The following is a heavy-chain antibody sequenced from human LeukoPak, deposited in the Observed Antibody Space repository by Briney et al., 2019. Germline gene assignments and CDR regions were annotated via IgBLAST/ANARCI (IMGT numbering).Heavy chain of an antibody. CDR2: ISSSSSYI. CDR1: GFTFSSYS. CDR3: AAARGFYYFDY. D-gene: IGHD6-25*01. J-gene: IGHJ4*02. Sequence: GSLRLSCAASGFTFSSYSMNWVRQAPGKGLEWVSSISSSSSYIYYADPVKGRFTISRDNAKNSLYLQMNSLRAEDTAVYYCAAARGFYYFDYWGQGTLVTVSS. V-gene: IGHV3-21*01.